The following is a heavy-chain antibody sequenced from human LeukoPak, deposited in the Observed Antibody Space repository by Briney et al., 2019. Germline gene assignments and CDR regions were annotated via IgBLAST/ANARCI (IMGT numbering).Heavy chain of an antibody. D-gene: IGHD2-21*02. Sequence: PGGSLRLSCVASGFTFIGAWMSWVRQAPGKGLEWVGRIKSKTAGGTTDYAAPVKGRFTISRDDSKNTLFLQMNSLKPKDTAVYFCTTGRVISYCGGDCYWFDPWGQGTLVTVSS. V-gene: IGHV3-15*01. CDR3: TTGRVISYCGGDCYWFDP. J-gene: IGHJ5*02. CDR1: GFTFIGAW. CDR2: IKSKTAGGTT.